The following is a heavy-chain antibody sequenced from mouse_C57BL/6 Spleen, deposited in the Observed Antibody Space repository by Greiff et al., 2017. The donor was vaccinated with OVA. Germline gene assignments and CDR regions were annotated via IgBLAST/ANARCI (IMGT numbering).Heavy chain of an antibody. J-gene: IGHJ2*01. CDR3: TRTVVANDY. Sequence: VQLQQSGAELVRPGASVTLSCKASGYTFTDYEMHWVKQTPVHGLEGIGAIDPETGGTAYNQKFKGKAILTADKSSSTAYMELRSLTSEDSAVYYCTRTVVANDYWGQGTTLTVSS. CDR2: IDPETGGT. CDR1: GYTFTDYE. D-gene: IGHD1-1*01. V-gene: IGHV1-15*01.